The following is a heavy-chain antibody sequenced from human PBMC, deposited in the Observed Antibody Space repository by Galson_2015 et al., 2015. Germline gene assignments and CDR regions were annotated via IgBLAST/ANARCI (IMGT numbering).Heavy chain of an antibody. V-gene: IGHV3-30*18. Sequence: SLRLSCAASGFTFSSYGMHWVRQAPGKGLEWVAVISYDGSNKYYADSVKGRFTISRDNSKNTLHLQMNSLRAEDTAVYYCAKAIVATTMYYFDYWGQGTLVTVSS. J-gene: IGHJ4*02. CDR2: ISYDGSNK. CDR1: GFTFSSYG. D-gene: IGHD5-12*01. CDR3: AKAIVATTMYYFDY.